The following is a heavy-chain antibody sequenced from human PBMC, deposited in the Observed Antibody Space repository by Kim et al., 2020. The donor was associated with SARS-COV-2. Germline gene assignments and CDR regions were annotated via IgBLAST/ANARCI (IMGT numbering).Heavy chain of an antibody. CDR3: ARVQHSSGPLFDY. J-gene: IGHJ4*02. V-gene: IGHV3-74*01. D-gene: IGHD3-22*01. Sequence: GGSLRLSCAASGFTFSSYWMHWVRQAPGKELVWVSRINSDGSSTSYADSVKGRFTISRDNAKNTLYLQMNSLRAEDTAVYYCARVQHSSGPLFDYWGQGILVTVSS. CDR2: INSDGSST. CDR1: GFTFSSYW.